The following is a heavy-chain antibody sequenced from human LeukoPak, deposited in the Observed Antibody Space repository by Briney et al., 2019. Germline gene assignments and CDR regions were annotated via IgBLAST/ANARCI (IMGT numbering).Heavy chain of an antibody. D-gene: IGHD3-10*01. V-gene: IGHV3-30*01. J-gene: IGHJ4*02. CDR1: GFTFSDHV. CDR3: ARDPSGKGAFDY. CDR2: ISYDGSNK. Sequence: PGGSLRLSCAASGFTFSDHVMHWVRQASGKGLEWVAVISYDGSNKYYADSVKGRFTISRDNSKNTLYLQMNSLRAEDAAVYYCARDPSGKGAFDYWGQGTLVTVSS.